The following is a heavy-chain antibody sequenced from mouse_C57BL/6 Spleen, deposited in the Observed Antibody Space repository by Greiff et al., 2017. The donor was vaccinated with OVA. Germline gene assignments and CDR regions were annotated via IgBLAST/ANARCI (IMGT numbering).Heavy chain of an antibody. CDR2: IDPVTGGT. CDR1: GYTFTDYE. V-gene: IGHV1-15*01. Sequence: VQLVESGAELVRPGASVTLSCKASGYTFTDYEMHWVKQTPVHGLEWIGAIDPVTGGTAYNQKFKGKAILTADKSSSTAYMELRSLTSEDSAVYYCTRYYNYGRVDDWGKGTTLTVSS. CDR3: TRYYNYGRVDD. J-gene: IGHJ2*01. D-gene: IGHD1-1*01.